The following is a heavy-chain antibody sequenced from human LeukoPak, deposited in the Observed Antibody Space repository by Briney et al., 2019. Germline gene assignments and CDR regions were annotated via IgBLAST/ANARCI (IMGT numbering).Heavy chain of an antibody. CDR1: GGSFSGYY. V-gene: IGHV4-34*01. D-gene: IGHD3-10*01. CDR2: INHSGST. Sequence: SETLSLTCAVYGGSFSGYYWGWIRQPPGKGLEWIGEINHSGSTNYNPSLKSRVTISVDKSKNHFSLKLNYVTAADTAVYYCARSDGYGLVDIWGQGTMVTVSS. J-gene: IGHJ3*02. CDR3: ARSDGYGLVDI.